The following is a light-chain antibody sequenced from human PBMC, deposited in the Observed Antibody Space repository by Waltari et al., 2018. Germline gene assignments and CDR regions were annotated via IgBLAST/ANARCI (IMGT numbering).Light chain of an antibody. CDR3: CSFAGSSISMV. CDR2: EVS. CDR1: SRDVGRYNL. J-gene: IGLJ2*01. V-gene: IGLV2-23*02. Sequence: QSALTQPAPVSGSPGQSITVSCTGTSRDVGRYNLVSCYQQHPGKAPKLIIYEVSERPSGVSDRFSGSKSGNTASLTISGLQAEDEGDYYCCSFAGSSISMVFGGGTKLTVL.